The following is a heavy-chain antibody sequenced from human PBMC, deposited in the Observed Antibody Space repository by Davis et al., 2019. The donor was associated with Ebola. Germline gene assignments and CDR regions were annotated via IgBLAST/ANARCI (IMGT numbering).Heavy chain of an antibody. CDR3: AREHIAAAGAGTLDY. J-gene: IGHJ4*02. D-gene: IGHD6-13*01. CDR1: GFTFSSYG. CDR2: ISGSGGST. V-gene: IGHV3-23*01. Sequence: PGGSLRLSCAASGFTFSSYGMHWVRQAPGKGLEWVSAISGSGGSTYYADSVKGRFTISRDNSKNTLYLQMNSLRAEDTAVYYCAREHIAAAGAGTLDYWGQGTLVTVSS.